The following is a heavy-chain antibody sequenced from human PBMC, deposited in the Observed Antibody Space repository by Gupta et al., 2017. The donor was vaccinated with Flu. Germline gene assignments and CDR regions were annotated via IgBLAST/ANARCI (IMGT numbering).Heavy chain of an antibody. CDR1: GFIFSNYA. J-gene: IGHJ4*02. Sequence: EMHLLESGGDLVQPGGSLRLSCVVSGFIFSNYAVSWVRQAPGKGLGWVSSLSGSGDSSNYADSVKGRFTISRDNSKNTLYLQMNSLRAEDTAIYYCAKGMSVWYSSGWSEGYYFDYWGQGTLVTVSS. V-gene: IGHV3-23*01. CDR3: AKGMSVWYSSGWSEGYYFDY. CDR2: LSGSGDSS. D-gene: IGHD6-19*01.